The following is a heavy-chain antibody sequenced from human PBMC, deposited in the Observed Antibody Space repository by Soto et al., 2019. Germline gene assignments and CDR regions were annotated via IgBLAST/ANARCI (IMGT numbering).Heavy chain of an antibody. J-gene: IGHJ4*02. CDR1: GLTFSNYA. Sequence: SPTLSFATSGLTFSNYAMSWVRQAPGGGLEWVSSMSGSSSTTYYADSVRGRFTISRDRSKNTLYLQMSSLRAEDTALYYCAKNQERELPRVIDFWGQGTLVTVSS. V-gene: IGHV3-23*01. CDR3: AKNQERELPRVIDF. D-gene: IGHD1-7*01. CDR2: MSGSSSTT.